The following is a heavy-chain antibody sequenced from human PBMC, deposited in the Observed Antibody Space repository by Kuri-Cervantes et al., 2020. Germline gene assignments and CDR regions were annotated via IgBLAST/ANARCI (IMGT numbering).Heavy chain of an antibody. J-gene: IGHJ4*02. Sequence: GESLKISCAASGFTFSSYGMNWVRQAPGKGLEWVSSISSSATYIYYAASVKGRFTISRDNAKNSVSLQMNSLRDEDTAMYYCARDWSDSGYGGQDDYWGQGTLVTVSS. D-gene: IGHD5-12*01. CDR1: GFTFSSYG. CDR2: ISSSATYI. CDR3: ARDWSDSGYGGQDDY. V-gene: IGHV3-21*01.